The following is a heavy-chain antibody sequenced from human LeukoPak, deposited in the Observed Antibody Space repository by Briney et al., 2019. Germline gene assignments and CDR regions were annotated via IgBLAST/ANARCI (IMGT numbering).Heavy chain of an antibody. V-gene: IGHV3-7*01. CDR1: GFTFSDFW. J-gene: IGHJ4*02. Sequence: GGSLRLSCAASGFTFSDFWMTWVRQAPGKGLEWVANIKQDGSEKYYVDSVMGRFTISRHNAKNSLFLQMSSLRGEDTAVYYCTRAYSYYPYWGQGTLVSVSS. CDR2: IKQDGSEK. D-gene: IGHD3-10*01. CDR3: TRAYSYYPY.